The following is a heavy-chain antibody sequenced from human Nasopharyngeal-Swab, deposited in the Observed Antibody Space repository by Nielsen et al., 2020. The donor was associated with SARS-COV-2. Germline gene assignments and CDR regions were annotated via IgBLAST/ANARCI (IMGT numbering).Heavy chain of an antibody. CDR1: GFTFSSYA. J-gene: IGHJ4*02. V-gene: IGHV3-30-3*01. CDR3: ARGADIVVVVAANGLDY. D-gene: IGHD2-15*01. Sequence: GESLKISCAASGFTFSSYAMHWVRQAPGKGLEWVAVISYDGSNKYYADSVKGRFTISRDNSKNTLYLQMNSLRAEDTAVYYCARGADIVVVVAANGLDYWGQGTLVTVSS. CDR2: ISYDGSNK.